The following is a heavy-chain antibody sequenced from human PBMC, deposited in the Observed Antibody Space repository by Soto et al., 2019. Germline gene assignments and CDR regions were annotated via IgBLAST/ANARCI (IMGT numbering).Heavy chain of an antibody. CDR1: GGSISSYY. Sequence: SETLSLTCAVSGGSISSYYWSWIRQPPGKGLEWFGFFYYSGSTNYNPSLKIRVTFSVDTSKNHFSLKLIFVPAADTAVYYCARRYGSCFDYWGQGTLVTVSS. CDR3: ARRYGSCFDY. J-gene: IGHJ4*02. V-gene: IGHV4-59*08. CDR2: FYYSGST. D-gene: IGHD5-18*01.